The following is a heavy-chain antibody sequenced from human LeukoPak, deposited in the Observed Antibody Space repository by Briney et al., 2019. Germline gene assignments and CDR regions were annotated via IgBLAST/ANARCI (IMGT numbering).Heavy chain of an antibody. V-gene: IGHV3-23*01. J-gene: IGHJ4*02. CDR3: AKEAGGFDY. CDR2: ISVSGST. CDR1: GFTFSSYA. D-gene: IGHD3-10*01. Sequence: GGSLRLSCAASGFTFSSYAMSGVRQAPGKGLEWVSTISVSGSTYYADSVKGRFTISRDNSNYTLYLLMNSLRAEDTAVYYCAKEAGGFDYWGQGTLVTVSS.